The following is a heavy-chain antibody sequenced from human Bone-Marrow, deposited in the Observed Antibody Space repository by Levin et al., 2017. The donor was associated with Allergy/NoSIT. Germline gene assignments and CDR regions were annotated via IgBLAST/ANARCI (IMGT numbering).Heavy chain of an antibody. Sequence: GESLKISCAASGFTFSSYAMSWVRQAPGKGLEWVSAISGSGGSTYYADSVKGRFTISRDNSKNTLYLQMNSLRAEDTAVYYCAKFLEPVAAAGGKDAFDIWGQGTMVTVSS. CDR1: GFTFSSYA. D-gene: IGHD6-13*01. V-gene: IGHV3-23*01. J-gene: IGHJ3*02. CDR3: AKFLEPVAAAGGKDAFDI. CDR2: ISGSGGST.